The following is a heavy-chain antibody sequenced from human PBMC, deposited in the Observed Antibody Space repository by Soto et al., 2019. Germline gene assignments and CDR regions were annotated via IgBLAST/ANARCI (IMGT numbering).Heavy chain of an antibody. V-gene: IGHV1-18*04. CDR1: GYTFTHYG. CDR3: ARDERGTCTSSICYYFDY. D-gene: IGHD2-2*01. CDR2: TRADNGDT. J-gene: IGHJ4*02. Sequence: QVQLVQSGAEVKEPGASVKVSCTASGYTFTHYGFSWVRQAPGYGLEWMAWTRADNGDTNYAPKLQGRVTLTTDTSTGTANKELRSLRSDDTADYYCARDERGTCTSSICYYFDYWAQGTPVTVSS.